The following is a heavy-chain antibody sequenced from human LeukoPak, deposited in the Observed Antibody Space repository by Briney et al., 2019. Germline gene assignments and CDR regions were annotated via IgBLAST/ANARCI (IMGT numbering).Heavy chain of an antibody. CDR1: GFTVSSNY. J-gene: IGHJ5*02. CDR2: IYSGGAT. D-gene: IGHD1-14*01. V-gene: IGHV3-53*01. Sequence: GGSLRLSCAASGFTVSSNYMSWVRQPPGKGLEWVSVIYSGGATYYADSVKGRFTISRDNSKDTLYLQMNSLRAEDTAVYYCARDQVSWGQGTLVTVSS. CDR3: ARDQVS.